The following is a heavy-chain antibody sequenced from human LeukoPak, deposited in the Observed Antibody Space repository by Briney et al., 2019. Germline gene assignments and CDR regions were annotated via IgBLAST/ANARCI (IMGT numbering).Heavy chain of an antibody. J-gene: IGHJ6*03. V-gene: IGHV1-18*01. CDR1: GYTFTSYG. Sequence: ASVKVSCKASGYTFTSYGISWVRQAPGQGLEWMGWISAYNGNTNYAQKLQGRVTMTTDTSTSTAYMELRSLRSDDTAVYYCARGVVPAAMPNYYYYMDVWGKGTTVTVSS. CDR2: ISAYNGNT. CDR3: ARGVVPAAMPNYYYYMDV. D-gene: IGHD2-2*01.